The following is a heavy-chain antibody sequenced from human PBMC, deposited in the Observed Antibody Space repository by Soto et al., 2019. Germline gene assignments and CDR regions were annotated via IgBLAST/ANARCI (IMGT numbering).Heavy chain of an antibody. CDR1: GFSFPIHG. CDR3: ARRSNEAASSFSGIYGRPFDV. Sequence: EVQLLESGGGLVQPGGSLRLSCAASGFSFPIHGMTWVRQAPGKGLEWVSAIGGSGDRRDYADSVKGRFTISRDNSKSSLHLQMNSLRVEDTAVYYCARRSNEAASSFSGIYGRPFDVWGQGTMVTVAT. V-gene: IGHV3-23*01. CDR2: IGGSGDRR. J-gene: IGHJ3*01. D-gene: IGHD6-19*01.